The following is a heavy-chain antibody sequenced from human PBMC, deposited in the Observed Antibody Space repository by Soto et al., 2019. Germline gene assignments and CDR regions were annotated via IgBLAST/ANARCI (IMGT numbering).Heavy chain of an antibody. J-gene: IGHJ4*02. CDR2: IYYSGTT. Sequence: QVQLQESGPGLVKPSDTLSLTCAVSGYSISSSNWWGWIRQHPGKGLEWIGYIYYSGTTYYNPSLKSRVTMSVETSKNQFSLKLTSVTAVDTAVYYCARREIQGPIDYWGQGTLVTVSS. V-gene: IGHV4-28*01. CDR3: ARREIQGPIDY. CDR1: GYSISSSNW. D-gene: IGHD1-26*01.